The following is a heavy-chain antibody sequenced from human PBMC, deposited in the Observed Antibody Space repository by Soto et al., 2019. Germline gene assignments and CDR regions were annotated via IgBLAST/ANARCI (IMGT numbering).Heavy chain of an antibody. V-gene: IGHV3-30*18. CDR2: ISFDRSNE. CDR3: AKDRAYCNNGVCYRLDY. Sequence: QVQLVESGGGVVQPGRSLRLSCAASGFTFSTYGMHWVRQAPGKGLEWVAVISFDRSNEYYADSVKGRFTISRDNSKNTLYLQMSSLRAEDTAVYYCAKDRAYCNNGVCYRLDYWGQGNRVTVSS. CDR1: GFTFSTYG. D-gene: IGHD2-8*01. J-gene: IGHJ4*02.